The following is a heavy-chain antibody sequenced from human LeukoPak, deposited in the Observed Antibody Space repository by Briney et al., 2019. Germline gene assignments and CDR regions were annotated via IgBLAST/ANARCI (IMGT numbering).Heavy chain of an antibody. CDR1: GFTFSSYG. CDR3: ARPSISLWFGELAPMDV. Sequence: GGSLRLSCAASGFTFSSYGMHWVRQAPGKGLEWVAVIWYDGSNKYYADSVKGRFTISRDNPKNTLYLQMNSLRAEDTAVYYCARPSISLWFGELAPMDVWGQGTTVTVSS. D-gene: IGHD3-10*01. V-gene: IGHV3-33*01. J-gene: IGHJ6*02. CDR2: IWYDGSNK.